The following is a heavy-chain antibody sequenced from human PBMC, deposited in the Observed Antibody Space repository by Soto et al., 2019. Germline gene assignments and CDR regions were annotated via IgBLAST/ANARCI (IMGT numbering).Heavy chain of an antibody. CDR2: VNQDGSEK. D-gene: IGHD1-26*01. CDR1: ESTVGRDW. CDR3: SGGVGDAF. J-gene: IGHJ4*02. Sequence: EVHLVESGGGWVQTGGSLRLSCAIYESTVGRDWMNWVRQAPGKGLEWVAHVNQDGSEKYYVDSVKGRFTISRDNAKNPLYRQMNSLRAADTAIYYCSGGVGDAFWGQGTLVTVSS. V-gene: IGHV3-7*04.